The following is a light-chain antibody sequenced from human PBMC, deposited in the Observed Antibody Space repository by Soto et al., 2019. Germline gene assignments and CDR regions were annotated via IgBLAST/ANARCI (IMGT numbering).Light chain of an antibody. V-gene: IGKV4-1*01. Sequence: DIVMTQSPDSLAVSLGERATINCKSSQSVLYSSNNKNYLAWYQQKPGQPPKLLIYWASTRESGVPDRFSGSGSGTDFTLTISSLQAEDVAVYCCKHLPGAFGQGTKVEIK. J-gene: IGKJ1*01. CDR3: KHLPGA. CDR2: WAS. CDR1: QSVLYSSNNKNY.